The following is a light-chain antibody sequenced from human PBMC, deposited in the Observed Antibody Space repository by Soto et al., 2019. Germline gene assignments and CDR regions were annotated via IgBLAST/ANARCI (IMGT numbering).Light chain of an antibody. V-gene: IGKV3-11*01. CDR2: EAS. CDR1: QSVSSY. J-gene: IGKJ1*01. CDR3: QQRSNWPPWT. Sequence: EIVLTQSPATLSLSPGERATLSCRASQSVSSYLAWYQQHPGQAPRLLIYEASNRATGIPARFRGSGSGTDFTLTISSLEPEDFAVYYCQQRSNWPPWTFGQGTKVEIK.